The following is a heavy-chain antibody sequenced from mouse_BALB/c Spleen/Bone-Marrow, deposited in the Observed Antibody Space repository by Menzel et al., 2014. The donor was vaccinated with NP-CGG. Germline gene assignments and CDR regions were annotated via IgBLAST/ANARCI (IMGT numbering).Heavy chain of an antibody. Sequence: EVQLQQSAAVLARPGASVKMSCKASGYTFTSYWMHWVKQRPGQGLEWIGAIYPGNSDTSYNQKFKGKAKLTADTSTSTAYMELSSLTNEDSAVYYCTRYPYYYGSRNYYAMDYWGQGTSVTVSS. CDR3: TRYPYYYGSRNYYAMDY. CDR1: GYTFTSYW. D-gene: IGHD1-1*01. J-gene: IGHJ4*01. CDR2: IYPGNSDT. V-gene: IGHV1-5*01.